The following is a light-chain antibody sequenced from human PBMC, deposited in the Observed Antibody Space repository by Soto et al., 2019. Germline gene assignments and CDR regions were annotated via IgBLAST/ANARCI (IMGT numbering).Light chain of an antibody. CDR1: QSVSNS. CDR2: GAS. V-gene: IGKV3-11*01. CDR3: QQRAKWPRT. J-gene: IGKJ1*01. Sequence: EIVLTQSPATLSFSPGERATLSCWASQSVSNSLAWFQQRPGQAPRLLIYGASDRATGIPARFSGTGSGTDFTLTISSLEPEDFAVYYCQQRAKWPRTFGQGTKV.